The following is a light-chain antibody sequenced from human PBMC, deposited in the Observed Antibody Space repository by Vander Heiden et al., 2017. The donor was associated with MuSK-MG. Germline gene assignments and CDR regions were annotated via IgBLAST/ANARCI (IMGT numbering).Light chain of an antibody. V-gene: IGKV1-8*01. CDR2: AAS. CDR1: QGISSY. Sequence: AIRMTQSPSSFSASTGDRVTITCRASQGISSYLAWHQQKPGKAPKLLIYAASTLQSGVPSRFSGNGSGTDFTLTISCLQSEDFATYYCQQYYSYPWTFGQGTKVEIK. J-gene: IGKJ1*01. CDR3: QQYYSYPWT.